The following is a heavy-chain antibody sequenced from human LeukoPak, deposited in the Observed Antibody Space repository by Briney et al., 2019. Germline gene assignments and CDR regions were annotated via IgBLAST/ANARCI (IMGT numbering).Heavy chain of an antibody. CDR1: GFTFDDYA. CDR3: AKDIGRGYSYGAPDY. J-gene: IGHJ4*02. D-gene: IGHD5-18*01. V-gene: IGHV3-9*01. Sequence: PGGSLRLSCAASGFTFDDYAMHWVRQGPGKGLEWVSGISWNSGSIGYADSVKGRFTISRDNAKNSLYLQMNSLRAEDTALYYCAKDIGRGYSYGAPDYWGQGTLVTVSS. CDR2: ISWNSGSI.